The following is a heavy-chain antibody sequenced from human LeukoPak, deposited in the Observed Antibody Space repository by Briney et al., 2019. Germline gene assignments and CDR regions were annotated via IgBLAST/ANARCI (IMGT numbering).Heavy chain of an antibody. CDR3: AREGGYSSGWSRGRWFDP. J-gene: IGHJ5*02. CDR1: GGSISSSSYY. Sequence: SETLSLTCTVSGGSISSSSYYWGWIRQPPGKGLEWIGSIYYSGSTYYNPSLKSRVTISVDTSKNQFSLKLSSVTAADTAVYYCAREGGYSSGWSRGRWFDPWGQGTLVTVSS. D-gene: IGHD6-19*01. CDR2: IYYSGST. V-gene: IGHV4-39*07.